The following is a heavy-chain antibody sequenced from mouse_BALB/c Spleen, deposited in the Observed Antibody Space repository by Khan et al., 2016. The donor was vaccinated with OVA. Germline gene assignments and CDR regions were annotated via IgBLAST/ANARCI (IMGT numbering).Heavy chain of an antibody. CDR3: ARDRIDY. V-gene: IGHV1-7*01. CDR1: GYTFTSYW. Sequence: QVQLKESGAELAKPGASVKMSCTASGYTFTSYWMHWIKQRPGQGLEWIGYINPTSGCTDYNQKFKDKATLTADKSSSTAYMQLSSLTSDDSAVYYCARDRIDYWGKGTALTVSS. CDR2: INPTSGCT. J-gene: IGHJ2*01.